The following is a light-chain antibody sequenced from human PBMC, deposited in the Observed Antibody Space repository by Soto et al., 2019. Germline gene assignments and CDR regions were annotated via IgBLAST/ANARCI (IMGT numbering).Light chain of an antibody. CDR2: DNN. V-gene: IGLV1-51*01. CDR3: GTWDSSLSARV. Sequence: QSVLTQPPSVSAAPGQKVTISCSGSSSNIGNNYVSWYQQLQGTAPKLLIYDNNKRPSGIPDRFSGSKSGTSATLGITGLQTGDEADYYCGTWDSSLSARVFGGGTKLTVL. J-gene: IGLJ2*01. CDR1: SSNIGNNY.